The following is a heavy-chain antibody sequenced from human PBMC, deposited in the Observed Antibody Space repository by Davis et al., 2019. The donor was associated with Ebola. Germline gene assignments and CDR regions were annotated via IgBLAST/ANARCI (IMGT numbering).Heavy chain of an antibody. CDR2: INSDGSST. Sequence: HTGGSLRLSCAASGFTFSSYWMHWVRQAPGKGLVWVSRINSDGSSTSYADSVKGRFTISGDNAKNTLYLQMNSLRAEDTAVYYCARVKRYCTNGVCNNWFDPWGQGTLVTVSS. CDR1: GFTFSSYW. CDR3: ARVKRYCTNGVCNNWFDP. V-gene: IGHV3-74*01. D-gene: IGHD2-8*01. J-gene: IGHJ5*02.